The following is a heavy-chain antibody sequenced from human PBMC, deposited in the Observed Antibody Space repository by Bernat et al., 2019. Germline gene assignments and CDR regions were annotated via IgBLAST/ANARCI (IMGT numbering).Heavy chain of an antibody. V-gene: IGHV3-33*01. Sequence: QVQLVESGGGVVQPGRSLRLSCAASGFTFSSYGMHWVRQAPGKGLEWVAVIWYDGSNKYYADSVKGRFTISRDNSKNTLDLQMNSLRAGDTAVYYCARDSISQAADLDCWGQGTLVTVSS. CDR3: ARDSISQAADLDC. CDR2: IWYDGSNK. J-gene: IGHJ4*02. D-gene: IGHD6-13*01. CDR1: GFTFSSYG.